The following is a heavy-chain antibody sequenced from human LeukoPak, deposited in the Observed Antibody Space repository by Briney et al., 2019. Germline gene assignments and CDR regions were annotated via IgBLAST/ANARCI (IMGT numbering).Heavy chain of an antibody. Sequence: GGSLRLPCAASGFTVSSNYMSWVRQAPGKGLEWVSVIYSGGSTYYADSVKGRFTISRDNAKNTLYLQMNSLRADDTAVYYCARESGYHGSGFDPWGQGTLVTVSS. V-gene: IGHV3-66*01. CDR2: IYSGGST. D-gene: IGHD3-10*01. CDR3: ARESGYHGSGFDP. CDR1: GFTVSSNY. J-gene: IGHJ5*02.